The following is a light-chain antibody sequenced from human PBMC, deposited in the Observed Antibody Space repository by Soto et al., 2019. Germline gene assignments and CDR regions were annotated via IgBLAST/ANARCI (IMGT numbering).Light chain of an antibody. CDR1: QSISSY. V-gene: IGKV1-39*01. J-gene: IGKJ1*01. Sequence: DIQMTQSPSSLSASVGDRVTITCRASQSISSYLNWYQQKPGKAPKLLIYAASSLQSGVPSRFSGSGSGTDFTLTISSLQPEDFATYYRQQSSSTPPWTFGQGTKVDIK. CDR2: AAS. CDR3: QQSSSTPPWT.